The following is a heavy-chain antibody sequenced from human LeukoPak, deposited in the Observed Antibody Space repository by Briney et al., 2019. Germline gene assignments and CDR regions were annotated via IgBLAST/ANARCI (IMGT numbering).Heavy chain of an antibody. V-gene: IGHV4-59*01. J-gene: IGHJ4*02. D-gene: IGHD6-25*01. CDR1: GGSISSYY. Sequence: SETLSLTCTVSGGSISSYYWSWIRQPPGKGLEWIGNVHYSGGTNYNPSLKSRVTISVDTSKSQFSLKLSSVTAADTATYYCARREAMTAADFFDNWGQGTLVTVSS. CDR2: VHYSGGT. CDR3: ARREAMTAADFFDN.